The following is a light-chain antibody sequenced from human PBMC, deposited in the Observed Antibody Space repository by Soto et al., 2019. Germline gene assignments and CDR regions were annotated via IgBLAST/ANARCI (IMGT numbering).Light chain of an antibody. CDR3: PHYTSHPWP. CDR1: QSISSW. J-gene: IGKJ1*01. Sequence: DVRRTRKHSTLPSSVDDRVTITCRASQSISSWLAWYQQKPGKAPKLLIYDASSLESGVPSRFSGSGSGTEFTPTISCLQAEDFAPYYCPHYTSHPWPFGQRA. CDR2: DAS. V-gene: IGKV1-5*01.